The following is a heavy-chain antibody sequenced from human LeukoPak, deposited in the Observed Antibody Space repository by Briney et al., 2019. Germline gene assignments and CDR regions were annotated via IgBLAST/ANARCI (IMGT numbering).Heavy chain of an antibody. CDR3: AKEDGGASDYFDY. J-gene: IGHJ4*02. V-gene: IGHV3-30*02. Sequence: PGGSLRLSCAASGFTFSSYGMHWVRQAPGKGLEWVAFIRYDGSNKYYADSVKGRFTISRDNSKNTLYLQMNSLRAEDTAVYYCAKEDGGASDYFDYWGQGTLVTVSS. D-gene: IGHD3-16*01. CDR1: GFTFSSYG. CDR2: IRYDGSNK.